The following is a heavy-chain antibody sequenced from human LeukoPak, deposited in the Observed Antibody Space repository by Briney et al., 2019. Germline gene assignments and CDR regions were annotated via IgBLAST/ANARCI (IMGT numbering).Heavy chain of an antibody. J-gene: IGHJ4*02. Sequence: GGSLRLSCAASGFTFSSYAMSWVRQAPGKGLEWVSYISSSSSTIYYADSVKGRFTISRDNAKNSLYLQMNSLRAEDTAVYYCVARGYCSSTSCLLEYWGQGTRVTVSS. CDR3: VARGYCSSTSCLLEY. CDR2: ISSSSSTI. V-gene: IGHV3-48*01. CDR1: GFTFSSYA. D-gene: IGHD2-2*01.